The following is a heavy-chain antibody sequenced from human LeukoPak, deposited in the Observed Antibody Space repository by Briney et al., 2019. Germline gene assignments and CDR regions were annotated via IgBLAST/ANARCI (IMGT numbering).Heavy chain of an antibody. Sequence: GGSLRLSCAASGFTFSTCAMSWVRQAPGKGLEWVASINHNGNVNYYVDSVKGRFTISRDNAKNSLYLQMSNLRAEDTAVYFCARGGGLDVWGQGATVTVSS. CDR1: GFTFSTCA. D-gene: IGHD3-16*01. V-gene: IGHV3-7*03. J-gene: IGHJ6*02. CDR2: INHNGNVN. CDR3: ARGGGLDV.